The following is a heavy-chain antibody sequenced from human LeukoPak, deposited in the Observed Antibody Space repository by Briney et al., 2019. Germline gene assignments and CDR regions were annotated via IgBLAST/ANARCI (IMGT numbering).Heavy chain of an antibody. Sequence: PSQTLSLTCTVSGDSISSDTYYWNWIRQSAGRGLEWIERIYTSGDTYYNPSLKSRVTISVDTSKNQFSLKLTSVTAADAAMYYCAREYRSGYFYVHDAFDMWGQGTMVIVSS. D-gene: IGHD3-22*01. V-gene: IGHV4-61*02. CDR1: GDSISSDTYY. CDR2: IYTSGDT. J-gene: IGHJ3*02. CDR3: AREYRSGYFYVHDAFDM.